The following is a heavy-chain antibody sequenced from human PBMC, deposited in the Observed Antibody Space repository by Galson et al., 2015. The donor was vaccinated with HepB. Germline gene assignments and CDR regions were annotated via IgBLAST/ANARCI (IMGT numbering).Heavy chain of an antibody. Sequence: ETLSLTCAVYGGSFSGYYWSWIRQPPGKGLEWIGEINHSGSTNYNPSLKSRVTISVDTSKNQFSLKLSSVTAADTAVYYCARGGPRITMVRGVLNWFDPWGQGTLVTVSS. CDR1: GGSFSGYY. CDR3: ARGGPRITMVRGVLNWFDP. D-gene: IGHD3-10*01. V-gene: IGHV4-34*01. CDR2: INHSGST. J-gene: IGHJ5*02.